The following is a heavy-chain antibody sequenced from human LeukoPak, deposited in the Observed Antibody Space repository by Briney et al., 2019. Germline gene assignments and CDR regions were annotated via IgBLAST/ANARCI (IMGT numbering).Heavy chain of an antibody. J-gene: IGHJ5*02. CDR1: GFTFTTYS. CDR2: ISSSTTTM. Sequence: GGSLRPSCAASGFTFTTYSMHWVRQAPGKGLEWVSCISSSTTTMYYADSVKGRFTVSRDNAKNSLYLQMNSLRAEDTAIYYCARAHTNWFDPWGQGTLVTVSS. CDR3: ARAHTNWFDP. V-gene: IGHV3-48*01.